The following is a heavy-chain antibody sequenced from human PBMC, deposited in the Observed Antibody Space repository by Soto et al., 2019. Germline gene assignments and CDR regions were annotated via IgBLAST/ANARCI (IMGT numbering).Heavy chain of an antibody. Sequence: ASVKVSCKASGYTFTSYGISWVRQAPGQGLEWMGWISAYNGNTNYAQKLQGRVTMTTDTSTSTAYMELRSLRYDDTAVYSCARDPVGYDSSGYYYWPNFDYWGQGTLVTVSS. J-gene: IGHJ4*02. CDR1: GYTFTSYG. V-gene: IGHV1-18*01. CDR2: ISAYNGNT. CDR3: ARDPVGYDSSGYYYWPNFDY. D-gene: IGHD3-22*01.